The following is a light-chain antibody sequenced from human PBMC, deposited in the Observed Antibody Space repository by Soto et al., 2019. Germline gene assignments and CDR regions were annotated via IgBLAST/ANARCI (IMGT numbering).Light chain of an antibody. CDR3: QQYENLPT. CDR2: DAS. Sequence: DIQMTQSPSSLSASVGYRCTITCQASQNINNYLNWYQQKPVRAPKLLIYDASNLEAGVPSRFRGSGSGTDFTFTISRLQPEDIATYYCQQYENLPTFGQGTQREIK. CDR1: QNINNY. J-gene: IGKJ5*01. V-gene: IGKV1-33*01.